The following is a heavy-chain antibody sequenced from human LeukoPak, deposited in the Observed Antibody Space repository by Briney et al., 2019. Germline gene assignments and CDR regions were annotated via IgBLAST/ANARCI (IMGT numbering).Heavy chain of an antibody. Sequence: GGSLRLSCAASGFTFGNYWMSWVRQAPGKGLEWVANIKQDGSEKYYVDSVKGRFTISRDNAKNSLYLQMNSLRAEDTAVYYCARGDFWSGPGFDYWGQGTLVTVSS. J-gene: IGHJ4*02. CDR2: IKQDGSEK. D-gene: IGHD3-3*01. V-gene: IGHV3-7*01. CDR3: ARGDFWSGPGFDY. CDR1: GFTFGNYW.